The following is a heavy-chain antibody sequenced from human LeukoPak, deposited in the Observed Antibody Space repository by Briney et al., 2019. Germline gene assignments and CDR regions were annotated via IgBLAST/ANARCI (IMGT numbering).Heavy chain of an antibody. CDR1: GYSFTSYW. D-gene: IGHD2-2*02. CDR3: ARQRQDIVVVPAAIEAFYYYMDV. J-gene: IGHJ6*03. CDR2: IYPGDSDT. Sequence: GESLKISCKGSGYSFTSYWIGWVRQMPGKGLEWMGIIYPGDSDTRYSPSFQGQVTISADKSIRTAYLQWSSLKASDTAMYYCARQRQDIVVVPAAIEAFYYYMDVWAKGPRSPST. V-gene: IGHV5-51*01.